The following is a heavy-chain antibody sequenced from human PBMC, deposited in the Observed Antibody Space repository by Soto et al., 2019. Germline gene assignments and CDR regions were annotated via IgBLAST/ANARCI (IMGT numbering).Heavy chain of an antibody. V-gene: IGHV3-13*05. D-gene: IGHD6-19*01. Sequence: EVHLVESGGGLMRPGGSLRLSCTASGFTFDKYDLHWVRQRAGKGLEWVAAIGTTGHPYYPGSGKGRFTISRENVKNSLFLQVNDLKAGDTAVYSCARGSSGWDADLDYWGHGTLVTVSA. CDR3: ARGSSGWDADLDY. CDR2: IGTTGHP. CDR1: GFTFDKYD. J-gene: IGHJ4*01.